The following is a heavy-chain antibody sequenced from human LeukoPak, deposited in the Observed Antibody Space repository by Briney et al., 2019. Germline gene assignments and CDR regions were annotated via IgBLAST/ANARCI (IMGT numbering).Heavy chain of an antibody. CDR3: ARGGRYFSSTSCYPYNCDR. CDR1: AGSFTGYY. Sequence: SETLSLTSAVYAGSFTGYYWSWIRQPPGNGLEWIGEINHIGTTNYNPSLKSRVTISVETSKNQLSLKLSSVPAADTAVYYCARGGRYFSSTSCYPYNCDRWGQGSMVSVSS. J-gene: IGHJ5*02. V-gene: IGHV4-34*01. D-gene: IGHD2-2*01. CDR2: INHIGTT.